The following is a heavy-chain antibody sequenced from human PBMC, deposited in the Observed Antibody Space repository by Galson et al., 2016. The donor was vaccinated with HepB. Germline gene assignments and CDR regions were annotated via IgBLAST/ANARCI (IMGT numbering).Heavy chain of an antibody. CDR1: GDSVSSNFAA. V-gene: IGHV6-1*01. J-gene: IGHJ6*02. CDR3: ARDTPWLAGGYYYYVMDV. D-gene: IGHD6-19*01. Sequence: CAISGDSVSSNFAAWNWIRQSPSRGLEWLGKTYYRSKWYNDYAVSVKSRITINPDTSKSQFSLQLNSVTPEDTAVYYCARDTPWLAGGYYYYVMDVWGQGTTGTVS. CDR2: TYYRSKWYN.